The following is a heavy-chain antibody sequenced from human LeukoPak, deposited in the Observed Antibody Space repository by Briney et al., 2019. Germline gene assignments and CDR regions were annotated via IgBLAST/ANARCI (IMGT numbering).Heavy chain of an antibody. Sequence: GGSLRLSCAASGFTFDDYAMHWVRHAPGKGLEWVSGISWNSGGIGYADSVKGRFTISRDNAKNSLYLQMNSLRAEDTAVYYCAKDFSSGWYVPNPDYWGQGTLVTVSS. J-gene: IGHJ4*02. CDR3: AKDFSSGWYVPNPDY. CDR2: ISWNSGGI. V-gene: IGHV3-9*01. D-gene: IGHD6-19*01. CDR1: GFTFDDYA.